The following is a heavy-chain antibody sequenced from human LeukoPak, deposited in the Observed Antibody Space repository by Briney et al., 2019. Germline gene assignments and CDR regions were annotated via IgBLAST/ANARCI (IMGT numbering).Heavy chain of an antibody. Sequence: GGSLRLSCAASGFTFSSYAMSWVRQAPGKGLEWVSAISGSGGSTYYADSVKGRFTISRDNSKNTLYLQMNSLRAEDTAVYYCARGRLVSPYYFDYWGQGTLVTVSS. CDR3: ARGRLVSPYYFDY. V-gene: IGHV3-23*01. D-gene: IGHD6-19*01. J-gene: IGHJ4*02. CDR2: ISGSGGST. CDR1: GFTFSSYA.